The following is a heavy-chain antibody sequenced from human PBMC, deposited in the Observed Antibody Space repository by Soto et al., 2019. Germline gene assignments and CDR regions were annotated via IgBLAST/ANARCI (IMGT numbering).Heavy chain of an antibody. CDR1: GGSFSGYY. V-gene: IGHV4-34*01. D-gene: IGHD1-1*01. Sequence: PSETLSLTCAVYGGSFSGYYWSWIRQPPGKGLEWIGEINHSGSTNYNPSLKSRVTISVDTSKNQFSLKLSSVTAADTAVYYCASGLRTGTTSRPFDYWGQGTLVTVSS. CDR3: ASGLRTGTTSRPFDY. J-gene: IGHJ4*02. CDR2: INHSGST.